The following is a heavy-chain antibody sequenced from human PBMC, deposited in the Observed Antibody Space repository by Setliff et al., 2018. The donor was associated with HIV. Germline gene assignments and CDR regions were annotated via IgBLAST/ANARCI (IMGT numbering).Heavy chain of an antibody. Sequence: ASVKVSCKASGYTFTNYYIHWVRQAPGQGLEWMGIINPSGGSTTYAQKFQGRVTMTRDTSTSTVYMELSSLRSEDTAVYYCARDAFDYTAYYYSYMDVWGKGTMVTGS. CDR2: INPSGGST. CDR3: ARDAFDYTAYYYSYMDV. V-gene: IGHV1-46*01. CDR1: GYTFTNYY. J-gene: IGHJ6*03. D-gene: IGHD4-4*01.